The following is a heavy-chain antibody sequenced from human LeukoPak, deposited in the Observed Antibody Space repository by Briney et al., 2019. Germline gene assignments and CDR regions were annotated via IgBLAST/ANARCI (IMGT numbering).Heavy chain of an antibody. V-gene: IGHV3-74*01. Sequence: GGSLRLSCAASGFTFSNYWMHWVRQTPGKGLVWVSRINGDGSSIAYADSVKGRFTTSRDNAKNTLYLQTNSLRAEDTAVYYCARITIFGVVPLYGMDVWGQGTTVTVSS. D-gene: IGHD3-3*01. CDR2: INGDGSSI. CDR1: GFTFSNYW. CDR3: ARITIFGVVPLYGMDV. J-gene: IGHJ6*02.